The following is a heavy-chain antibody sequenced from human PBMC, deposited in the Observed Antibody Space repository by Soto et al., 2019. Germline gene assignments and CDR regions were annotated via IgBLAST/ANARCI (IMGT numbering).Heavy chain of an antibody. Sequence: GSLRLSGATSVFTFSSYAMTWVRQAPGKGLEWVSVISGSGGTTYYADSVKGRFTISRDNSENTLYLQMNSLRAEDTAVYYCAKPNLYCSSTSCYDYWGQGTLVTVSS. V-gene: IGHV3-23*01. CDR3: AKPNLYCSSTSCYDY. D-gene: IGHD2-2*01. CDR2: ISGSGGTT. J-gene: IGHJ4*02. CDR1: VFTFSSYA.